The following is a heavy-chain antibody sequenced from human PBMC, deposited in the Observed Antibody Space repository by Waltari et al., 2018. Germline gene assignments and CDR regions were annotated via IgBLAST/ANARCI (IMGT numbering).Heavy chain of an antibody. CDR3: AKDLGAGAYY. CDR1: GFTFSSYA. D-gene: IGHD3-16*01. V-gene: IGHV3-23*01. Sequence: EVQLLESGGGLVQPGGSLRLCCAASGFTFSSYAVSWVRRAPGKGLGWVSAISGSGGSTYYADSVKGRFTISRENSKNTLYLQMNSLRAEDTAVYYCAKDLGAGAYYWGQGTLVTVSS. J-gene: IGHJ4*02. CDR2: ISGSGGST.